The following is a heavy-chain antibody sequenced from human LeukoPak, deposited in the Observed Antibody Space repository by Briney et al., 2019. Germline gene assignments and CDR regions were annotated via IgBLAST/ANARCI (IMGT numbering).Heavy chain of an antibody. CDR3: AKSDRIGIFCYVLDS. CDR1: GFTVSSNY. J-gene: IGHJ4*02. Sequence: PGGSLRLSCAASGFTVSSNYMSWVRQAPGRGLEWVSAMSGSGDTTYYADSVKGRFTISRDLSKNTLYLQMNSLRAGDTAVYYCAKSDRIGIFCYVLDSWGQGTLVTVSS. D-gene: IGHD2-2*01. V-gene: IGHV3-23*01. CDR2: MSGSGDTT.